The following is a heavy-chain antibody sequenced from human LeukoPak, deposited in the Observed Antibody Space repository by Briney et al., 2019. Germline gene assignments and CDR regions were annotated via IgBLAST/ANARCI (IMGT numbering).Heavy chain of an antibody. V-gene: IGHV3-23*01. J-gene: IGHJ4*02. CDR2: IGDSGDWT. CDR1: GFTISSSP. CDR3: ARRPNWAAFDY. Sequence: GGSLRLSCAASGFTISSSPMSWGRQAPGKGLEWVSLIGDSGDWTHYADSVKGRFTISRDNSKNTLYLQMNSLRAEDTAVYYCARRPNWAAFDYWGQGTLVTVSS. D-gene: IGHD1-1*01.